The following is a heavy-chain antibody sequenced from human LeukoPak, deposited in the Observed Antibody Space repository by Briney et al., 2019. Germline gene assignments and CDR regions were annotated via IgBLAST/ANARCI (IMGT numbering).Heavy chain of an antibody. J-gene: IGHJ3*02. CDR3: TRHSAAHHAFDI. CDR2: IRSKANSYAT. D-gene: IGHD6-13*01. CDR1: GFTFSGSA. Sequence: GGSLKLSCAASGFTFSGSAMHWVRQASGKGLEWVGRIRSKANSYATAYAASVKGRFTISRDDSKNTAYLQMNSLKTEDTAVYYCTRHSAAHHAFDIWGQGTMVTVPS. V-gene: IGHV3-73*01.